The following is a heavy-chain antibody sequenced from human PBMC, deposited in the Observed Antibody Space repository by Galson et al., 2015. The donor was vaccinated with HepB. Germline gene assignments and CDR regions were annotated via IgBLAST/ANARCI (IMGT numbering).Heavy chain of an antibody. Sequence: ETLSLTCAVYGGSFSGYYWSWIRQPPGKGLEWIGEINHSGSTNYNPSLKSRVTISVDTSKNQFSLKLSSVTAADTAVYYCARAPYYYGSGSYYNWGQGTLVTVSS. D-gene: IGHD3-10*01. V-gene: IGHV4-34*01. J-gene: IGHJ4*02. CDR3: ARAPYYYGSGSYYN. CDR2: INHSGST. CDR1: GGSFSGYY.